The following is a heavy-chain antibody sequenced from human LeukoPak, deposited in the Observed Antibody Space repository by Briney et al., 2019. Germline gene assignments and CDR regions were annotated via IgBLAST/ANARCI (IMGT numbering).Heavy chain of an antibody. CDR2: INWDGGST. J-gene: IGHJ4*02. Sequence: GGSLRLSCAASGFTFDDYGMSWVRQAPGKGLEWVSGINWDGGSTGYADSVKGRFTISRDNAKNSLYQQMNSLRAEDTALYHCARGVRDFWSGPLDYWGQGTLVTVSS. V-gene: IGHV3-20*01. CDR3: ARGVRDFWSGPLDY. D-gene: IGHD3-3*01. CDR1: GFTFDDYG.